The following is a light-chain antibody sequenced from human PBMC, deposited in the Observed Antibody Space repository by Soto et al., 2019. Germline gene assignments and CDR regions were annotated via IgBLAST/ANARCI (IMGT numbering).Light chain of an antibody. CDR1: SSDVGGYNY. CDR3: SSYTTSTLVV. V-gene: IGLV2-14*01. J-gene: IGLJ2*01. CDR2: EVS. Sequence: QSALTQPASVSGSPGQSITISCTGTSSDVGGYNYVSWYQQLPGKAPKLMIYEVSNRPSGVSNRFSGSRSGNTAYLTISGLQPEDGADYYCSSYTTSTLVVFGGGTQLTVL.